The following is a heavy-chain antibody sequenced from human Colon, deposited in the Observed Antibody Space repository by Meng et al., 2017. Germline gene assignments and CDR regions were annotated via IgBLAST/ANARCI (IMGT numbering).Heavy chain of an antibody. Sequence: SETLSPTCTVSGSSISITNYYWGWIRQPPGTGLEWIGNVDKSRNTYYNPSLKSRVTISIDTSRNQFSLELSSVTAADTAVYYCARRRIGHYGSGITPIDYWGQGTLVTVSS. J-gene: IGHJ4*02. CDR2: VDKSRNT. CDR3: ARRRIGHYGSGITPIDY. CDR1: GSSISITNYY. D-gene: IGHD3-10*01. V-gene: IGHV4-39*07.